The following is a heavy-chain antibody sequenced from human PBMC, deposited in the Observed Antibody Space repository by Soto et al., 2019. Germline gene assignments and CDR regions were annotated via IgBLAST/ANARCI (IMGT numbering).Heavy chain of an antibody. J-gene: IGHJ4*02. CDR1: GYTFTSYY. CDR3: AGTSATRYYTGDY. V-gene: IGHV1-46*01. CDR2: INPSGGST. D-gene: IGHD3-9*01. Sequence: ASVKLSCKACGYTFTSYYMHSVRQAPGQGLEWMGIINPSGGSTSYAQKFQGRVTITRDTSTSTAYMELSSLRSEDTAVYYCAGTSATRYYTGDYSGQGTLVTVYS.